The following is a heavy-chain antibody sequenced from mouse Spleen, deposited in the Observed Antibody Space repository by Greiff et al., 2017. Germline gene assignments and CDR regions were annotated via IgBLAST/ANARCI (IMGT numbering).Heavy chain of an antibody. CDR1: GFTFSSYA. CDR2: ISSGGSYT. V-gene: IGHV5-9-4*01. CDR3: AKGTWFAY. Sequence: EVKLVESGGGLVKPGGSLKLSCAASGFTFSSYAMSWVRQSPEKRLEWVAEISSGGSYTYYPDTVTGQFTISRDNAKNTLYLEMSSLRSEDTAMYYCAKGTWFAYWGQGTLVTVSA. J-gene: IGHJ3*01.